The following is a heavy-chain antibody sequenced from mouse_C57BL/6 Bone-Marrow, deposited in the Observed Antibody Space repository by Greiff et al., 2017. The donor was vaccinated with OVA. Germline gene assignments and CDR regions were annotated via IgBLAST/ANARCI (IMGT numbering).Heavy chain of an antibody. CDR1: GYTFTSYW. CDR3: ARDSSGYVCFDY. D-gene: IGHD3-2*02. J-gene: IGHJ2*01. Sequence: VQLQQPGAELVKPGASVKLSCKASGYTFTSYWMHWVKQRPGQGLEWIGMIHPNSGSTNYNEKFKSKATLTVDKSSSTAYMQLSSLTSEDSAVYYCARDSSGYVCFDYWGQGTTLTGSS. V-gene: IGHV1-64*01. CDR2: IHPNSGST.